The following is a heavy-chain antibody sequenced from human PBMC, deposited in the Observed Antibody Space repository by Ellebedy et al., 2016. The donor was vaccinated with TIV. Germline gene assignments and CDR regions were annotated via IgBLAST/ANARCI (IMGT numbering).Heavy chain of an antibody. CDR1: GISLRSYA. Sequence: PGGSLRLSCAASGISLRSYAMSWVRQAPGKGLEWVSTIGGTGGTTYYRESVKGRFTVSRDTSRNTLYLQMSRLRAEDTAVYYCAKLPVAYNWNYADDYWGQGTLVTVSS. D-gene: IGHD1-7*01. J-gene: IGHJ4*02. CDR3: AKLPVAYNWNYADDY. CDR2: IGGTGGTT. V-gene: IGHV3-23*01.